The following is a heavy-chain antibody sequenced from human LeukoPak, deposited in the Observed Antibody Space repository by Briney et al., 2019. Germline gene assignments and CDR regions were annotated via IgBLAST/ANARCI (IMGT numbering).Heavy chain of an antibody. D-gene: IGHD3-10*01. CDR2: ISYDGSNK. CDR1: GFTFSSYA. V-gene: IGHV3-30-3*01. CDR3: TLLWFGGLVI. J-gene: IGHJ4*02. Sequence: PGGSLRLSCAASGFTFSSYAMHWVRQAPGKGLEWVAVISYDGSNKYYADSVKGRFTISRDNSKNTLYLQMNSLKSEDTAVYYCTLLWFGGLVIWGQGTLVTVSS.